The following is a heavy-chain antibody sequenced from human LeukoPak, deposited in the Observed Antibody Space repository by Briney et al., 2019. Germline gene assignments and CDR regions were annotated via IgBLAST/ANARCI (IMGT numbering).Heavy chain of an antibody. V-gene: IGHV1-2*02. CDR3: ARGGATGYYYMDV. Sequence: ASVKVSCKASGYSFTSYYMHWVRQAPGQGLEWMGWINPNSGGTNYAQKFQGRVTMTRDTSISTAYTELSRLRSDDTAVYYCARGGATGYYYMDVWGKGTTVTVSS. CDR2: INPNSGGT. D-gene: IGHD1-26*01. J-gene: IGHJ6*03. CDR1: GYSFTSYY.